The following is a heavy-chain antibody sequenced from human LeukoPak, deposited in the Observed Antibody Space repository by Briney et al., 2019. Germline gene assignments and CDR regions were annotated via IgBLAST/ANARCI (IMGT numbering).Heavy chain of an antibody. V-gene: IGHV4-39*01. CDR2: IYYSGST. Sequence: SETLSLTCTVSGGSISSSSYYWGWIRQPPGKGLEWIGSIYYSGSTYYNPSLKSRVTISVDTSKNQFSLKLSSVTAADTAVYYCARHPPIGYAPNWFDPWGQGTLVTVSS. CDR3: ARHPPIGYAPNWFDP. D-gene: IGHD2-15*01. J-gene: IGHJ5*02. CDR1: GGSISSSSYY.